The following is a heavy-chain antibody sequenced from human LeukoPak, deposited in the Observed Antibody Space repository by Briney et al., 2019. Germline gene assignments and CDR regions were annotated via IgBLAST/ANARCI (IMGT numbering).Heavy chain of an antibody. V-gene: IGHV3-66*02. J-gene: IGHJ4*02. CDR3: ARDSSSSWRTFDY. CDR2: IYSGGST. Sequence: GGSLRLSCAASGFTVSSNYMSWVRQAPGKGLEWVSVIYSGGSTYYADSVKGRITISRDNSKNTLYLQMNSLRAEDTAVYYCARDSSSSWRTFDYWGQGTLVTVSS. D-gene: IGHD6-13*01. CDR1: GFTVSSNY.